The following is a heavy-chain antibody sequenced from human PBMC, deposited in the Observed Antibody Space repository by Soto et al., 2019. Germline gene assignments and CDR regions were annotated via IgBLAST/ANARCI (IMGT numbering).Heavy chain of an antibody. CDR3: AHSRPPRLLDY. Sequence: QITLKASGPTLVNPTQTLTLTCTFSVFSLSTSGVGVGWIRQPPGKALEWLALIYWDDDKRDSSSLNSRLTITKDTSKNQVVLTMTNMDPVDTATYYCAHSRPPRLLDYWGQGTLVTVSS. CDR1: VFSLSTSGVG. D-gene: IGHD6-6*01. V-gene: IGHV2-5*02. J-gene: IGHJ4*02. CDR2: IYWDDDK.